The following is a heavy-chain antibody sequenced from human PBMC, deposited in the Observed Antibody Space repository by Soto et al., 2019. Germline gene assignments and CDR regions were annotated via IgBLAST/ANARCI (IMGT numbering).Heavy chain of an antibody. J-gene: IGHJ6*02. CDR3: ARADIVVVPAAIHYYGMDV. D-gene: IGHD2-2*02. Sequence: QVQLVQSGAEVKKPGSSVKVSCKASGGTFSSYAISWVRQAPGQGLEWMGGIIPIFGTANYAQKFQGRVPITADESTSTAYMELSSLRSEDTAVYYCARADIVVVPAAIHYYGMDVWGQGTTVTVSS. CDR1: GGTFSSYA. CDR2: IIPIFGTA. V-gene: IGHV1-69*01.